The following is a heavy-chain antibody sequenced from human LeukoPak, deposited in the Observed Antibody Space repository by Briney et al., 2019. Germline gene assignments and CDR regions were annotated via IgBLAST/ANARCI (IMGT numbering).Heavy chain of an antibody. V-gene: IGHV3-30*18. J-gene: IGHJ4*02. CDR2: ISYDGINK. D-gene: IGHD3-10*01. CDR1: GFTFSSYG. CDR3: AKGDPYGSGSYPVDY. Sequence: GGSLRLSCAASGFTFSSYGMHWVRQASGKGLEWVALISYDGINKYYPDSVKGRFAISRDNSKNTLYLQMYSLRPEDTAVYYCAKGDPYGSGSYPVDYWGQGTLVTVSS.